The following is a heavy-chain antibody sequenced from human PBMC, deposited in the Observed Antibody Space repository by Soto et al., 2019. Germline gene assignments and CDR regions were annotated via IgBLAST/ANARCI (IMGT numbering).Heavy chain of an antibody. CDR3: ARALLWFGGYRHYYMDV. CDR2: INHSGST. V-gene: IGHV4-34*01. D-gene: IGHD3-10*01. Sequence: PSETLSLTCAFYGGSXSGYYWSWIRQPPGKGLEWIGEINHSGSTNYNPSLKSRVTISVDTSKNQFSLKLSSVTAADTAVYYCARALLWFGGYRHYYMDVWGKGTTVTVSS. J-gene: IGHJ6*03. CDR1: GGSXSGYY.